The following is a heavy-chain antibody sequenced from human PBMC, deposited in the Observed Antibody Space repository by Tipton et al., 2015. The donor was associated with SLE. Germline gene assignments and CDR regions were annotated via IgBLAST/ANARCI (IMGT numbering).Heavy chain of an antibody. V-gene: IGHV3-48*03. CDR2: ISSSGSTI. CDR1: GFTFSSYE. Sequence: SLRLSCAASGFTFSSYEMTCVGQAPGKGLEWVSYISSSGSTIYYADSVKGRVTISTDNAKKSLFLQMNNLRAEDTAFYYCARADYGGDEWFADFYMDVWGKGTTVTVSS. CDR3: ARADYGGDEWFADFYMDV. D-gene: IGHD4-23*01. J-gene: IGHJ6*03.